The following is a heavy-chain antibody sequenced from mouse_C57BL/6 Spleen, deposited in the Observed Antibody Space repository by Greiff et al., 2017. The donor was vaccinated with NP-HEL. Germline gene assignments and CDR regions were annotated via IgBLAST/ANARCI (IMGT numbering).Heavy chain of an antibody. D-gene: IGHD1-1*01. CDR1: GYTFTDYN. CDR2: INPNNGGT. J-gene: IGHJ1*03. V-gene: IGHV1-22*01. CDR3: AREGFYYGSSYWYFDV. Sequence: DVQLQESGPELVKPGASVKMSCKASGYTFTDYNMHWVKQSHGKSLEWIGYINPNNGGTSYNQKFKGKATLTVNKSSSTAYMELRSLTSEDSAVYYCAREGFYYGSSYWYFDVWGTGTTVTVSS.